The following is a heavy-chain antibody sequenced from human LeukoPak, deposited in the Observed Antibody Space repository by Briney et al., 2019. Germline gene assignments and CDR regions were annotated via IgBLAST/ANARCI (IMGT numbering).Heavy chain of an antibody. CDR2: ILYDGSNK. J-gene: IGHJ4*02. Sequence: GGSLRLSCAASGFTFSNYGMHWVRQAPGKGLEWVAVILYDGSNKSYADSVKGRFTISRDNSKTTLYVQMNSLRGEDTAVYYCAKAPSRSSGWSIDYWGQGTLVTVSS. CDR3: AKAPSRSSGWSIDY. CDR1: GFTFSNYG. V-gene: IGHV3-30*18. D-gene: IGHD6-19*01.